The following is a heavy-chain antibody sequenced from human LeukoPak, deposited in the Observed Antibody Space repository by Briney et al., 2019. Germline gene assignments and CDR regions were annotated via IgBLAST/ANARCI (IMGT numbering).Heavy chain of an antibody. V-gene: IGHV3-7*01. J-gene: IGHJ4*02. CDR1: GFAFSNSW. CDR3: ARDVSWY. Sequence: GGSLRLSCAASGFAFSNSWMTWVRQAPGKGLEWVANIKEDGSVKNYVDSVKGRFTISRDNSKNTLYLQMNSLRAEDTAVYYCARDVSWYWGQGTLVTVSS. CDR2: IKEDGSVK. D-gene: IGHD6-13*01.